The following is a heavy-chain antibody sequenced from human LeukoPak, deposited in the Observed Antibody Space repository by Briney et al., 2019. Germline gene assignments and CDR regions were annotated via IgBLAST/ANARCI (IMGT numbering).Heavy chain of an antibody. D-gene: IGHD5-18*01. CDR1: GFTFGSYA. Sequence: GGSLRLSCAASGFTFGSYAMSWVRQAAGKGVEWVSRISGSGSTKYYTDYVKGRFNGTRENSKNTLYLQMDSLRVEDTAIYYCAKELAYSYAKFDYWGQGTLVTVSS. V-gene: IGHV3-23*01. CDR2: ISGSGSTK. J-gene: IGHJ4*02. CDR3: AKELAYSYAKFDY.